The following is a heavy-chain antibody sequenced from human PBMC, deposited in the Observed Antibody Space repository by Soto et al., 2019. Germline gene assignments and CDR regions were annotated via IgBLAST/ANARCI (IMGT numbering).Heavy chain of an antibody. CDR3: ARDDDIAVAGTNYYYGMDV. CDR1: GYTFTSYG. V-gene: IGHV1-18*01. Sequence: QVQLVQSGAEVKKPGASVKVSCKASGYTFTSYGISWVRQAPGQGLEWMGWISAYNGNTNYAQKLQGRVTMTTDTSTSTAYMELRSLRSDDTAVYYCARDDDIAVAGTNYYYGMDVWGQGTTVTVSS. CDR2: ISAYNGNT. D-gene: IGHD6-19*01. J-gene: IGHJ6*02.